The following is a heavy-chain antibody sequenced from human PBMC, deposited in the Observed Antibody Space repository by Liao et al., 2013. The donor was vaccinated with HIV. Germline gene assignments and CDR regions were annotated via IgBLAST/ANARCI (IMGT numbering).Heavy chain of an antibody. D-gene: IGHD3-9*01. Sequence: QVQLQQWGPGLVKPSQTLSLTCTVSGYSVSSGDYYWTWIRQPAGKGLEWIGRLYTSGSSNYNPSFKSRVAMSIDTSKSQFSLILNSVTAADTAVYYCARQRVLMGFDAFDIWGQGTMVTVSS. J-gene: IGHJ3*02. CDR3: ARQRVLMGFDAFDI. CDR1: GYSVSSGDYY. V-gene: IGHV4-61*02. CDR2: LYTSGSS.